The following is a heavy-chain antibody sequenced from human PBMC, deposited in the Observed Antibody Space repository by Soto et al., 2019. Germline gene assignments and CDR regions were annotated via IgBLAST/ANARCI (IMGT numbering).Heavy chain of an antibody. CDR2: IYHSGST. Sequence: PSETLSLTCAVSGGSISSGGYSWSWIRQPPGKGLEWIGYIYHSGSTYYNPSLKSRVTISVDRSKNQFSLKLSPVTAADTAVYYCASERGYCSGGSCPSKSDYYYYYGMDVWGQGTTVTVSS. V-gene: IGHV4-30-2*01. J-gene: IGHJ6*02. D-gene: IGHD2-15*01. CDR3: ASERGYCSGGSCPSKSDYYYYYGMDV. CDR1: GGSISSGGYS.